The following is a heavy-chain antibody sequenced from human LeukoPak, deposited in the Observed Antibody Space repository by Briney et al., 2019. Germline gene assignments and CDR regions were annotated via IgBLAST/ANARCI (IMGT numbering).Heavy chain of an antibody. CDR1: GFTFSDFW. Sequence: GGSLRLFCATSGFTFSDFWMTWVRQAPGKGLEWVANIEKDGSEKNYLDSVKGRFTISRDNAKNSLFLQMNSLRAEDTAVYYCARANDYYGSGTSFDYWGQGTLVTVSS. V-gene: IGHV3-7*04. CDR2: IEKDGSEK. D-gene: IGHD3-10*01. J-gene: IGHJ4*02. CDR3: ARANDYYGSGTSFDY.